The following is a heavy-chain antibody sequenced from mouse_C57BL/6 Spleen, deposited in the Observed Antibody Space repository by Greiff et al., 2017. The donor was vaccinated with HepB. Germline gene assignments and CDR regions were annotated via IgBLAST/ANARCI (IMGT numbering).Heavy chain of an antibody. J-gene: IGHJ1*03. CDR2: IYPSDSET. D-gene: IGHD1-1*01. CDR1: GYTFTSYW. V-gene: IGHV1-61*01. CDR3: ARGDGLYGSSPYWYFDV. Sequence: VQLQQPGAELVRPGSSVKLSCKASGYTFTSYWMDWVKQRPGQGLEWIGNIYPSDSETHYNQKFKDKATLTVDKSSSTAYMQLSSLTSEDSAVYYCARGDGLYGSSPYWYFDVWGTGTTVTVSS.